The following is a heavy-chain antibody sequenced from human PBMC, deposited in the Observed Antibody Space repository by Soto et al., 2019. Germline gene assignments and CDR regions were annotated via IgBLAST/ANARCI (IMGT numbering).Heavy chain of an antibody. D-gene: IGHD6-6*01. V-gene: IGHV1-69*12. Sequence: QVQLVQSGAEVKKPGSSVKVSCKASGGTFSSYAISWVRQAPGQGLEWMGGIIPIFGTANYAQKFQGRVTITAVESASTGYMELSSLRSVDTAVYYCATSPLGERLVFWFVYWGQGTLVTVSS. J-gene: IGHJ4*02. CDR3: ATSPLGERLVFWFVY. CDR2: IIPIFGTA. CDR1: GGTFSSYA.